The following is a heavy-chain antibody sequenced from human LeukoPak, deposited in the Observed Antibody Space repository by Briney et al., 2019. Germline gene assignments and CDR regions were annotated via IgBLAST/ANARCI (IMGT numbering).Heavy chain of an antibody. J-gene: IGHJ6*03. D-gene: IGHD4-11*01. Sequence: HPGRSLRLSCAASGFTFSSYGMHWVRQAPGKGLEWVAVIWYDGSNKYYADSVKGRFTISRDNSKNTLYLQMNSLRAEDTAVYYCARTPKKSMTTVTPYYYYYMDVWGKGTTVTVSS. CDR1: GFTFSSYG. CDR2: IWYDGSNK. CDR3: ARTPKKSMTTVTPYYYYYMDV. V-gene: IGHV3-33*01.